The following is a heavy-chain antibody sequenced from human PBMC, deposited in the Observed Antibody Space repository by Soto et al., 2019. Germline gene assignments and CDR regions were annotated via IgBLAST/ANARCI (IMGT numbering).Heavy chain of an antibody. CDR2: IIPIFGTA. Sequence: ASVKVSCKASGGTFSSYAISWVRQAPGQGLEWMGGIIPIFGTANYAQKFQGRVPITADKSTSTAYMELSSLRSEDTAVYYCARYPDIVVVPAAMAQGWFDPWGQGTLVTVSS. V-gene: IGHV1-69*06. D-gene: IGHD2-2*01. CDR3: ARYPDIVVVPAAMAQGWFDP. CDR1: GGTFSSYA. J-gene: IGHJ5*02.